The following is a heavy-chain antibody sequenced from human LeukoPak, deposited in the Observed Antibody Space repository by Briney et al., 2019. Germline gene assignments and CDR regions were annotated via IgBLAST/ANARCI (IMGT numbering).Heavy chain of an antibody. V-gene: IGHV3-23*01. CDR2: ISGSGGST. CDR3: ARGVLTTWYFDC. CDR1: GLTFSSYA. J-gene: IGHJ4*02. D-gene: IGHD4-17*01. Sequence: GGSLRLSCADSGLTFSSYAMSWVRQAPGKGLEWVSSISGSGGSTYYADSVKGRFSISRDNSKKTLYLQMNSLRAGDTAIYYCARGVLTTWYFDCWGQGTLVTVSS.